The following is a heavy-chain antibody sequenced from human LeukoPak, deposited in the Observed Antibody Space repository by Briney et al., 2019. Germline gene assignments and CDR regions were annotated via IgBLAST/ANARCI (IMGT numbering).Heavy chain of an antibody. V-gene: IGHV3-7*01. J-gene: IGHJ6*02. CDR1: GFTFSSFW. CDR2: IKQDGSEK. CDR3: ARHDCSSTSCYYYYYYYGMDV. D-gene: IGHD2-2*01. Sequence: KPGGSLRLSCAASGFTFSSFWMSWVRQAPGKGLEWVANIKQDGSEKYYVDSVKGRFTISRDNAKNSLYLQMNSLRAEDTAVYYCARHDCSSTSCYYYYYYYGMDVWGQGTTVTVSS.